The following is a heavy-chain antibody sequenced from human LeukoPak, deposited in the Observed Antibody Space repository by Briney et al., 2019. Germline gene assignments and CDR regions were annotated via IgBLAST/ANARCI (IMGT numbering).Heavy chain of an antibody. CDR1: GFIFSNCW. D-gene: IGHD4-11*01. CDR2: IKTDASEK. V-gene: IGHV3-7*01. CDR3: ATYSTRNAREFQS. J-gene: IGHJ1*01. Sequence: GRSLRLSCETSGFIFSNCWMTWVRQAPGKGLEWVANIKTDASEKYYADSVKGRFTISRDNAKMSLYLQMNSLRVEDTAVYYCATYSTRNAREFQSWGQGTLVTVSS.